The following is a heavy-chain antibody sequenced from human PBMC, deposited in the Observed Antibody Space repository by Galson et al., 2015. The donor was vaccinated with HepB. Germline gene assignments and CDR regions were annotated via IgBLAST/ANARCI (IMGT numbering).Heavy chain of an antibody. CDR2: TYYKSKWYH. D-gene: IGHD1-26*01. CDR3: ARDNRPPMSVGATTSAFNV. CDR1: GGSVSSNSAA. J-gene: IGHJ3*01. V-gene: IGHV6-1*01. Sequence: CAISGGSVSSNSAAWNWIRQSPSRGLEWLGRTYYKSKWYHDYAESVKGRITINPDTSRNQFSMQLNSMTPDDTAIYYCARDNRPPMSVGATTSAFNVWGQGTKVTVSS.